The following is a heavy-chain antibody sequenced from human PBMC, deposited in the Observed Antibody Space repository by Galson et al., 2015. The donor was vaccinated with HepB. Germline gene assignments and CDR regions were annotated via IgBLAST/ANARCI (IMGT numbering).Heavy chain of an antibody. J-gene: IGHJ4*02. D-gene: IGHD5-12*01. V-gene: IGHV3-49*03. CDR2: IRSKAYGGTT. CDR3: TRDRLSGYAPRSFDY. Sequence: SLRLSCAASGFTSGDYAMSWFRQAPGKGLEWVGFIRSKAYGGTTEYAASVKGRFTISRADSNTIAYLQMNSLKTEDTAVYYCTRDRLSGYAPRSFDYWGQGTLVTVSS. CDR1: GFTSGDYA.